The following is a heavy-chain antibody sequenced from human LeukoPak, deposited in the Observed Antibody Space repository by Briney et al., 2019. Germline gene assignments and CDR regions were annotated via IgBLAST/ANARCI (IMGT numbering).Heavy chain of an antibody. J-gene: IGHJ4*02. D-gene: IGHD6-19*01. Sequence: GGSLRLSCAASGLTFRNYGMHWVRQAPGKGLEWVAIISYGGSNKYYADSVRGRFTISKDNSQNTLYLQMNSLRAEDTAVYYCARDGGGWYYFDYWGQGTLVTVSS. V-gene: IGHV3-30*03. CDR3: ARDGGGWYYFDY. CDR1: GLTFRNYG. CDR2: ISYGGSNK.